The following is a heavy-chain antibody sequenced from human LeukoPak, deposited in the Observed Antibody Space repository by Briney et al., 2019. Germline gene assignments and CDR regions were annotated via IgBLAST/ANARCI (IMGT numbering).Heavy chain of an antibody. CDR3: AKSAYSGSLTYFDY. D-gene: IGHD1-26*01. J-gene: IGHJ4*02. CDR1: GFTFDDYA. CDR2: ISWNSGSI. Sequence: GRSLRLSCAASGFTFDDYAMHWVRQAPGKVLEWVSGISWNSGSIGYADSVKGRFTISRDNAKNSLYLQMNSLRAEDTALYYCAKSAYSGSLTYFDYWGQGTLVTVSS. V-gene: IGHV3-9*01.